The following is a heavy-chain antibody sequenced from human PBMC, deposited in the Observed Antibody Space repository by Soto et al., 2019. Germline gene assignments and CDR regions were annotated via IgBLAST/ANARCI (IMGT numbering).Heavy chain of an antibody. D-gene: IGHD3-10*01. CDR3: ARDGGLWFGSDENWFDP. J-gene: IGHJ5*02. Sequence: ASVKVSCKASGYTFTSYYMHWVRQAPGQGLEWMGIINPSGGSTTYAQKFQGRVTITADKSTSTAYMELSSLRSEDTAVYYCARDGGLWFGSDENWFDPWGQGTLVTVSS. V-gene: IGHV1-46*01. CDR1: GYTFTSYY. CDR2: INPSGGST.